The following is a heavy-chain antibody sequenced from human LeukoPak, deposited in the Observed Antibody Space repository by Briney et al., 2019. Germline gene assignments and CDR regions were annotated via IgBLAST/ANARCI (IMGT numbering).Heavy chain of an antibody. V-gene: IGHV4-31*03. D-gene: IGHD3-3*01. CDR3: ASLYYDFWSGYFDY. CDR1: GGSISSSSYY. Sequence: SETLSLTCTVSGGSISSSSYYWGWIRQHPGKGLEWIGYIYYSGSTYYNPSLKSRVTISVDTSKNQFSLKLSSVTAADTAVYYCASLYYDFWSGYFDYWGQGTLVTVSS. J-gene: IGHJ4*02. CDR2: IYYSGST.